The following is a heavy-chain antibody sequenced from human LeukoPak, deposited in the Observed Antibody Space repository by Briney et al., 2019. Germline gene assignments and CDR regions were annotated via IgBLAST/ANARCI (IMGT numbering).Heavy chain of an antibody. Sequence: GASVKVSCKASEYTFTGYYMHWVRQAPGQGLEWMGWINPNSGGTNYAQKFQGRVTMTRDTSISTAYMELSRLRSDDTAVYYCARDFGYGDYGDYWGQGTLVTVSS. CDR3: ARDFGYGDYGDY. CDR2: INPNSGGT. CDR1: EYTFTGYY. V-gene: IGHV1-2*02. J-gene: IGHJ4*02. D-gene: IGHD4-17*01.